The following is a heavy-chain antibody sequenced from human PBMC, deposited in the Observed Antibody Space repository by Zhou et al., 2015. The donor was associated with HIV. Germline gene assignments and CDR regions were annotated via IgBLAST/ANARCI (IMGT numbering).Heavy chain of an antibody. CDR2: IIPIFGTA. CDR3: ARVMEFDQLLPKGRFDP. J-gene: IGHJ5*02. CDR1: GGTFSSYA. V-gene: IGHV1-69*01. D-gene: IGHD2-2*01. Sequence: QVQLVQSGAEVKKPGSSVKVSCKASGGTFSSYAISWVRQAPGQGLEWMGGIIPIFGTANYAQKFQGRVTITADESTSTAYMELSSLRSEDTAVYYCARVMEFDQLLPKGRFDPWGQGTLVTVSS.